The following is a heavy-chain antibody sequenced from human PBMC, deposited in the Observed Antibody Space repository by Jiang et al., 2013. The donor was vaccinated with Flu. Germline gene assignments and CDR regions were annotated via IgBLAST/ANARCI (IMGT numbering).Heavy chain of an antibody. D-gene: IGHD2-15*01. V-gene: IGHV4-34*01. CDR3: ARGRRGIVVVVAAPKYYGMDV. J-gene: IGHJ6*02. Sequence: KSRVTISVDTSKNQFSLKLSSVTAADTAVYYCARGRRGIVVVVAAPKYYGMDVWGQGTTVTVSS.